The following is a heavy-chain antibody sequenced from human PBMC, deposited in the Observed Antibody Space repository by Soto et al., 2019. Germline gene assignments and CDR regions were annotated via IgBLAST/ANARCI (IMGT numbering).Heavy chain of an antibody. Sequence: QITLQESGPPLVKPTQTLTLTCIFSGFSLSTNGVGVGWIRQPPGQALEWLALIYWDDDKRYSPSLESRLTFTTDTSKHQVVLTLTNLDPVDTATYYCAHSRSYNNFWSWGDFDYWGQGTLVTVSS. CDR2: IYWDDDK. CDR3: AHSRSYNNFWSWGDFDY. D-gene: IGHD3-10*01. J-gene: IGHJ4*02. V-gene: IGHV2-5*02. CDR1: GFSLSTNGVG.